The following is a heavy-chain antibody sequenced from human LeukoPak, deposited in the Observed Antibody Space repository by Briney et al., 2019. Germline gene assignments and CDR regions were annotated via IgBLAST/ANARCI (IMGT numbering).Heavy chain of an antibody. J-gene: IGHJ5*02. V-gene: IGHV3-23*01. Sequence: QAGGSLRLSCAAAGFTFSSYAMSCVRQAPREGLEWVSAISGSGGSTYYAECLKGRFTISRDNSKNKLYLEMNRLRAEDTAVYNCARDGTSSSWVAYNWFDPWGQGTLVTVSS. CDR2: ISGSGGST. D-gene: IGHD6-13*01. CDR3: ARDGTSSSWVAYNWFDP. CDR1: GFTFSSYA.